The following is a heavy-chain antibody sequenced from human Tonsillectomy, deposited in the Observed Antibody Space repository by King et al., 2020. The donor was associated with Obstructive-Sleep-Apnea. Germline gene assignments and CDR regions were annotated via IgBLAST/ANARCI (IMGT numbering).Heavy chain of an antibody. CDR3: ARERYSGY. CDR2: ISSSISSI. J-gene: IGHJ4*02. V-gene: IGHV3-48*04. Sequence: VQLVESGGGLVQPGGSLRLSCTASGFTFSSYSMNWVRQAPGKGLEWVSYISSSISSIYYADSVKGRFTISRDNAKNSLYLQMNSLRGEDTAVYYCARERYSGYWGQGTLVTVSS. CDR1: GFTFSSYS. D-gene: IGHD3-9*01.